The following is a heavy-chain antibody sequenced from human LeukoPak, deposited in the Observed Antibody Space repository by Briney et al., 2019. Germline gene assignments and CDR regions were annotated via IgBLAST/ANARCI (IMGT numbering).Heavy chain of an antibody. Sequence: SQTLSLTCASSGDSVSSNSAAWNWIRKSPSRGLEWLGRTYYRYKRYNDYAVSVNSRISIIPDTSKNQFSLQLNSVTPEDTAVYYCARGSGEGALGAFDIWGQGTMVTVSS. CDR2: TYYRYKRYN. CDR3: ARGSGEGALGAFDI. J-gene: IGHJ3*02. V-gene: IGHV6-1*01. CDR1: GDSVSSNSAA. D-gene: IGHD1-1*01.